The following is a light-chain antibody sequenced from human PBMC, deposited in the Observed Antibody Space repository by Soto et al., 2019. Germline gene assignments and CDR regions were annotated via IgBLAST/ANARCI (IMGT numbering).Light chain of an antibody. CDR1: QSISSN. CDR3: QHYNNWPPWT. J-gene: IGKJ1*01. Sequence: EIVMTQSPATLSVSPGERATLSCRASQSISSNLAWYQQEPGQAPRLLIYGASTRATGVPARFSGSGSGTEFTLTISSLQSEDSAVYYCQHYNNWPPWTFGQGTKVEIK. V-gene: IGKV3-15*01. CDR2: GAS.